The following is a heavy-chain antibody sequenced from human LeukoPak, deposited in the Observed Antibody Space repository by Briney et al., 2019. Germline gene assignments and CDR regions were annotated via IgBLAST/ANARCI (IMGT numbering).Heavy chain of an antibody. CDR3: ARVDYYYYDSSGSTQTDH. D-gene: IGHD3-22*01. V-gene: IGHV3-48*01. J-gene: IGHJ4*02. CDR1: GFTFSSYS. CDR2: ISSSSNI. Sequence: GGSLRLSCAASGFTFSSYSMNWVRQAPGKGLEWVSYISSSSNIYYADSVKGRFTISRDNAKNSLYLQLNSLRAEDTAVYYCARVDYYYYDSSGSTQTDHWGQGTLVTVSS.